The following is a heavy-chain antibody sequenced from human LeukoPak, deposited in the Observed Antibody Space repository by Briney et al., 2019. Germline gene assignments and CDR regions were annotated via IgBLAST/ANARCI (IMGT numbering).Heavy chain of an antibody. CDR1: GGSISSGGYY. V-gene: IGHV4-61*02. Sequence: SQTLSLTCTVSGGSISSGGYYWSWIRQPAGKGLEWIGRIYTSGNTNYNPSLKSRVTISVDTSKNQFSLKLSSVTAADTAVYYCARVSELYCTNGVCYTDSRQFDYWGQGTLVTVSS. CDR2: IYTSGNT. J-gene: IGHJ4*02. CDR3: ARVSELYCTNGVCYTDSRQFDY. D-gene: IGHD2-8*01.